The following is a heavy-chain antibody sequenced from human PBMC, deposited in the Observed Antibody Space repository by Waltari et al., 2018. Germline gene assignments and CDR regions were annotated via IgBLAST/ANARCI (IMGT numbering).Heavy chain of an antibody. CDR1: DGTFSSYA. CDR3: ARLATVARGGWFDP. Sequence: QVQLVQSGAEVKKPGSSVKVSCKASDGTFSSYAISWVRRAPGQGLEWMGGIIPIFGTANYAQKFQGRGTITTDESTSTAYMELSSLRSEDTAVYYCARLATVARGGWFDPWGQGTLVTVSS. CDR2: IIPIFGTA. D-gene: IGHD5-12*01. V-gene: IGHV1-69*05. J-gene: IGHJ5*02.